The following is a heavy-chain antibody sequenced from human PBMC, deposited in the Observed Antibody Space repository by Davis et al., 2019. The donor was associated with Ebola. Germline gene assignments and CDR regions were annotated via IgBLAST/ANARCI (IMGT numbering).Heavy chain of an antibody. Sequence: SETLSLTCTVSGGSISSYYWSWIRQPAGKGLEWIGRIYTSGSTNYNPSLKSRVTMSVDTSKNQFSLKLSSVTAADTAVYYCARSQYVVVAANNWFDPWGQGTLVTVSS. V-gene: IGHV4-4*07. CDR3: ARSQYVVVAANNWFDP. D-gene: IGHD2-15*01. CDR1: GGSISSYY. J-gene: IGHJ5*02. CDR2: IYTSGST.